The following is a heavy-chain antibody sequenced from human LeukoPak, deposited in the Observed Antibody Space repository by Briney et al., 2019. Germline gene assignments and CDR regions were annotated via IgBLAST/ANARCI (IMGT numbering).Heavy chain of an antibody. CDR2: IKQDGSEK. J-gene: IGHJ4*02. CDR3: AREQWLAVFDY. CDR1: GFTFSSYW. V-gene: IGHV3-7*01. D-gene: IGHD6-19*01. Sequence: GGSLRLSCAASGFTFSSYWMSWVRQAPGKGLEWVANIKQDGSEKYYVDSVKGRFTISRDNAKNSLYLQMNSLRAEDTAVYCCAREQWLAVFDYWGQGTLVTVSS.